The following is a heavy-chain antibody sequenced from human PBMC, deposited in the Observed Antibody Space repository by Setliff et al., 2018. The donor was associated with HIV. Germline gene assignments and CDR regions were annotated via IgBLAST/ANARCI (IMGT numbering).Heavy chain of an antibody. CDR1: GFNFDDYG. CDR3: ARAQSTGYLYFDS. D-gene: IGHD3-22*01. J-gene: IGHJ4*02. V-gene: IGHV3-20*04. CDR2: INWNGGST. Sequence: GGSLRLSCVTSGFNFDDYGMSWVRQAPGKGLEWVSGINWNGGSTGYADSVKGRFTTSRDYGKNSLYLQMDSLRAEDTALYYCARAQSTGYLYFDSWGQGTLVTVSS.